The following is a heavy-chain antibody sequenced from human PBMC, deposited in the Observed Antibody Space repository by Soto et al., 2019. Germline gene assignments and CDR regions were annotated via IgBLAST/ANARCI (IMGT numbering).Heavy chain of an antibody. Sequence: TLSLTCAVYGGSFSGYYWSWIRQPPGKGLEWIGEINHSGSTNYNPSLKSRVTISVDTSKDQFSLKLSPVPAADTAVYYCARVRRMTTVTLYVSYGMDVGGQGNTVTGSS. CDR3: ARVRRMTTVTLYVSYGMDV. D-gene: IGHD4-17*01. CDR2: INHSGST. V-gene: IGHV4-34*01. J-gene: IGHJ6*02. CDR1: GGSFSGYY.